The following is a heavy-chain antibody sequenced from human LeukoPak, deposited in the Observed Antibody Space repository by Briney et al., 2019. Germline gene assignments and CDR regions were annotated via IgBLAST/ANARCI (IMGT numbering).Heavy chain of an antibody. V-gene: IGHV4-30-4*01. CDR2: IYDSGST. CDR1: GASIRSGDYY. D-gene: IGHD2-15*01. Sequence: SQTLSLTCTVSGASIRSGDYYWSWIRQPPGKGLEWIGYIYDSGSTYYNPSLKSRITISVDTSENRFSLKLSSVTATDTAVYYCARYCSGGSCYRAFHIWGQGTMVTVSS. CDR3: ARYCSGGSCYRAFHI. J-gene: IGHJ3*02.